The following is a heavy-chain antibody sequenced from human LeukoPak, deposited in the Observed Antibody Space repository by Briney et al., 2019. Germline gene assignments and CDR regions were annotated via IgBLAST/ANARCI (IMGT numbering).Heavy chain of an antibody. V-gene: IGHV4-39*02. CDR2: IYYSGST. D-gene: IGHD2-2*01. J-gene: IGHJ6*03. CDR3: ARDKPRYCSSTSCYLDYYYYYMDV. CDR1: GGSISSSSYY. Sequence: SETLSLTCTVSGGSISSSSYYWGWIRQPPGKGLEWIGSIYYSGSTYYSPSLKSRVTISVDTSKNQFSLKLSSVTAADTAVYYCARDKPRYCSSTSCYLDYYYYYMDVWGKGTTVTISS.